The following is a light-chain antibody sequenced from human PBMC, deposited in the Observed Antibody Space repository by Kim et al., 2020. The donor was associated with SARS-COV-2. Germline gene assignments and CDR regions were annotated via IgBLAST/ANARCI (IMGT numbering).Light chain of an antibody. V-gene: IGKV1-39*01. J-gene: IGKJ5*01. CDR3: QQSYSTLIT. CDR2: AAS. CDR1: QSISSY. Sequence: ASVGDRVTITCRASQSISSYLNWYQQKPGKAPKLLIYAASSLQSGVPSRFSGSGSGTDFTLTISSLQPEDFATYYCQQSYSTLITFGQGTRQEIK.